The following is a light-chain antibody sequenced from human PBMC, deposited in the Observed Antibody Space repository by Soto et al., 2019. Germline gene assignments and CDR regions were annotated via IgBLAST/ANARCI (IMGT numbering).Light chain of an antibody. CDR1: SSDVGGYDY. J-gene: IGLJ3*02. CDR3: CLYTTSSTLWV. V-gene: IGLV2-11*01. Sequence: QSVLTQPRSVSGSPGQSVTISCTGTSSDVGGYDYVSWYQQHPGKAPKFMIYDVSKRPSGVPDRFSGSKSGNTASLTISGLQAEDEADYYCCLYTTSSTLWVFGGGTKVTVL. CDR2: DVS.